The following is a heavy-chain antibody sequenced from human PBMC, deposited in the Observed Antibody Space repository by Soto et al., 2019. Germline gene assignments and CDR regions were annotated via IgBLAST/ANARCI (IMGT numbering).Heavy chain of an antibody. Sequence: PSETLSLTCTVSGGSISRYYWSWIRQPPGKGLEWIGYIYYSGSTNYNPSLKSRVTISVDTSKTQFSLKLNSVTAADTAVYYCARTSVTLFNWFDPWGQGTLVTVSS. CDR2: IYYSGST. J-gene: IGHJ5*02. V-gene: IGHV4-59*01. CDR3: ARTSVTLFNWFDP. CDR1: GGSISRYY. D-gene: IGHD4-4*01.